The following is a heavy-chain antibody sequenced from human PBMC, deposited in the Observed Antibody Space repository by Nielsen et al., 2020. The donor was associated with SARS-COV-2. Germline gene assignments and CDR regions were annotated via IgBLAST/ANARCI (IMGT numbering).Heavy chain of an antibody. CDR1: GYTFTNHG. CDR3: ASGERGPYYMDV. J-gene: IGHJ6*03. Sequence: ASVKVSCKPSGYTFTNHGFNWVRRAPGRGFEWLAWISGYNGDTTYAQKFQGRVTVTIDTSATTGYMELRSLTTNDTAVYYCASGERGPYYMDVWGKGTTVTVSS. V-gene: IGHV1-18*04. D-gene: IGHD1-26*01. CDR2: ISGYNGDT.